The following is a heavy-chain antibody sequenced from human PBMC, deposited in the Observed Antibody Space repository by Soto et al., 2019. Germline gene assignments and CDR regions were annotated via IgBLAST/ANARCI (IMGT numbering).Heavy chain of an antibody. Sequence: GASVKVSCKASGYTFTSYDINWVRQATGQGLEWMGWMNPNSGNTGYAQKFQGRVTMTRNTSISTAYMELSSLRSEDTAVYYCARGLAVATYYYYYMDVGGKGTTVTVP. CDR3: ARGLAVATYYYYYMDV. D-gene: IGHD5-12*01. CDR2: MNPNSGNT. J-gene: IGHJ6*03. CDR1: GYTFTSYD. V-gene: IGHV1-8*01.